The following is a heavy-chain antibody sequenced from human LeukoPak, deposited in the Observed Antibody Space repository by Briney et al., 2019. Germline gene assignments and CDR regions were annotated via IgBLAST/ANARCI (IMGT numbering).Heavy chain of an antibody. V-gene: IGHV3-64*01. CDR3: AREYSSSSVDY. D-gene: IGHD6-6*01. CDR2: ISSNGGST. CDR1: GFTFSSYA. J-gene: IGHJ4*02. Sequence: PGGSLRLSCAASGFTFSSYAMHWVRQAPGKGLEYVSGISSNGGSTYYANSVKGRFTISRDNPKNTLYLQMGSLRAEDMAVYYCAREYSSSSVDYWGQGTLVTVSS.